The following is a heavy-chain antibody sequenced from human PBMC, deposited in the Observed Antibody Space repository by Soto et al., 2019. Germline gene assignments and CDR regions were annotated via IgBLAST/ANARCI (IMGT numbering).Heavy chain of an antibody. Sequence: SETLSLTCVVSGGSFSTYYYNWIRQSPGKGLEWIGEINHSGSNNYSPSLKSRVTMSLDTSKNQFPLKLTSVTAADTAVYYCARGGGNDWQVAFDIWGQGTMVTVSS. D-gene: IGHD3-9*01. CDR2: INHSGSN. CDR3: ARGGGNDWQVAFDI. CDR1: GGSFSTYY. V-gene: IGHV4-34*01. J-gene: IGHJ3*02.